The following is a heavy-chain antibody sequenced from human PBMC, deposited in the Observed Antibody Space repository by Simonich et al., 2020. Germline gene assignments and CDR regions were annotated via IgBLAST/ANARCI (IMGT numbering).Heavy chain of an antibody. J-gene: IGHJ4*02. D-gene: IGHD3-9*01. CDR1: GFTFSSYW. CDR3: ARFRGRYFDWLFDY. CDR2: IKQDGSEK. V-gene: IGHV3-7*01. Sequence: EVQLVESGGGLVQPGGSLRLSCAASGFTFSSYWMSWVRQAPGKGRGWVANIKQDGSEKYYVDSVKGRITISRDNAKNSLYLQMNSLRAEDTAVYYCARFRGRYFDWLFDYWGQGTLVTVSS.